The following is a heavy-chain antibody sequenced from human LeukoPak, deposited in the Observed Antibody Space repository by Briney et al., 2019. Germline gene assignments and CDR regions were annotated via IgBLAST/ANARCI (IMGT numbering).Heavy chain of an antibody. CDR3: AREFGS. V-gene: IGHV3-48*01. CDR1: GFIFSSYR. CDR2: ISSSSTTI. J-gene: IGHJ4*02. Sequence: PGGSLRLSCVGSGFIFSSYRMNWVRQAPGKGLEWISYISSSSTTIYYADSVKGRFTISREDAKNSLYLQMNSLRAEDTAVYYCAREFGSWGQGTLVTVSS.